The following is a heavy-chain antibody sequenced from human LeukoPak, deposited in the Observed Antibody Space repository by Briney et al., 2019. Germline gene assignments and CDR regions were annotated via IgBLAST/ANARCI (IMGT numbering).Heavy chain of an antibody. CDR2: IYYSGST. J-gene: IGHJ4*02. CDR1: GGSISSYY. D-gene: IGHD1-7*01. Sequence: PSETLSLTCTVSGGSISSYYWSWIRQPPGKGLEWLGYIYYSGSTNYNPSLKSRVTISIDTSKSQFSLKLSSVTAADTAVYYCTTGKQKLELPYWGQGTLVTVSS. V-gene: IGHV4-59*01. CDR3: TTGKQKLELPY.